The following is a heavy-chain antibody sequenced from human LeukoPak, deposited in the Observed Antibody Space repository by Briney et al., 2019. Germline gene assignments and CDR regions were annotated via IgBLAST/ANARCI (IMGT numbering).Heavy chain of an antibody. CDR3: ARATYHSSGWYGAFDY. J-gene: IGHJ4*02. CDR1: GGSISSYY. V-gene: IGHV4-59*01. Sequence: SETLSLTCTVSGGSISSYYWSWIRQPPGKGLEWIGYTYYSGSTNYNPSLKSRVTISVDTSKNQFSLKLSSVTAADTAVYYCARATYHSSGWYGAFDYWGQGTLVTVSS. D-gene: IGHD6-19*01. CDR2: TYYSGST.